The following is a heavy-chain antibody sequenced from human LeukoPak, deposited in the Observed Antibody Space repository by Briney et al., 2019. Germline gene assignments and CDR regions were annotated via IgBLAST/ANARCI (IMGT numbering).Heavy chain of an antibody. J-gene: IGHJ4*02. V-gene: IGHV4-59*01. CDR1: GGSISSYY. CDR2: IYYSGST. Sequence: SETLSLTCTVSGGSISSYYWSWLRQPPGKGLEWIGYIYYSGSTNYNPSLKSRVTISVDTSKNQFSLKLSSVTAADTAVYYCASLTPNYYDSSGYFDYWGQGTLVTVSS. CDR3: ASLTPNYYDSSGYFDY. D-gene: IGHD3-22*01.